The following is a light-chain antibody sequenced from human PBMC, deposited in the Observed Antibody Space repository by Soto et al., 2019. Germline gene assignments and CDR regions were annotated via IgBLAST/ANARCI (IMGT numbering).Light chain of an antibody. CDR1: QSVTNY. CDR2: DAS. CDR3: QQRLNWPPG. V-gene: IGKV3-11*01. J-gene: IGKJ1*01. Sequence: EIFLTQSPDTLSLSPGERATLTCRASQSVTNYVAWYHQRPGQPPRLLIYDASNRATGVPVRFSGTRSETDFPLTIGVVGPADSGLYYCQQRLNWPPGFGQGTKVEIK.